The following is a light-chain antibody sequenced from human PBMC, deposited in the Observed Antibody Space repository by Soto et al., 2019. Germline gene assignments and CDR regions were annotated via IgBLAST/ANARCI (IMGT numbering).Light chain of an antibody. CDR1: QSISSW. CDR2: DAS. J-gene: IGKJ1*01. V-gene: IGKV1-5*01. Sequence: DIQMTQSPSTLSASVGDRVTITCRASQSISSWLAWYQQKPGKAPKLLIYDASSLESGVPSGFSGSGSGTEFTLTISSLQPDDFATYYCQQYNSWWTFGQGTKVE. CDR3: QQYNSWWT.